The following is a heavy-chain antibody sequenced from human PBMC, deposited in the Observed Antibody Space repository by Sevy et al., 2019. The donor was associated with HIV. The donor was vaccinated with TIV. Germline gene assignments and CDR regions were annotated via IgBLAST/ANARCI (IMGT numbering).Heavy chain of an antibody. CDR1: GDTFTNNY. CDR2: IDPSAGNA. CDR3: VRADPAQHFDS. Sequence: ASVKVSCKASGDTFTNNYMHWVQQAPGQGLEWMGIIDPSAGNASYAQRFQGRVTMTRDTSTSTLYMDLNSLRSEDTAVYYCVRADPAQHFDSWGQGTLVTVSS. V-gene: IGHV1-46*01. J-gene: IGHJ4*02.